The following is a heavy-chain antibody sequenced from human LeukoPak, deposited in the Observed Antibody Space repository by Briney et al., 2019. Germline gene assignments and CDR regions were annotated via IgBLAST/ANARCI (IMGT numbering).Heavy chain of an antibody. CDR2: INPNSGGT. V-gene: IGHV1-2*04. Sequence: ASAKVSCKASGYTFTGYYMHWVRQAPGQGLEWMGWINPNSGGTNYAQKFQGWVTMTRDTSISTAYMELSRLRSDGTAVYYCARGIGAAMVDYWGQGTLVTVSS. CDR3: ARGIGAAMVDY. D-gene: IGHD5-18*01. CDR1: GYTFTGYY. J-gene: IGHJ4*02.